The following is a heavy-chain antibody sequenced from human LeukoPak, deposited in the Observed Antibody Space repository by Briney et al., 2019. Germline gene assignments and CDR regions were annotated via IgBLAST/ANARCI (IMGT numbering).Heavy chain of an antibody. J-gene: IGHJ4*02. CDR3: ARDSLTPGIDFDY. V-gene: IGHV3-21*06. Sequence: GGSLRLSCAPSGVTSSRYSMNWVRQAPGKGLEWVSSISSSSSYIYYADSVKGRFTISRDNVKNTQYLQMNRLRAEDTAVYYCARDSLTPGIDFDYWGQGTLVTVSS. D-gene: IGHD2-21*01. CDR2: ISSSSSYI. CDR1: GVTSSRYS.